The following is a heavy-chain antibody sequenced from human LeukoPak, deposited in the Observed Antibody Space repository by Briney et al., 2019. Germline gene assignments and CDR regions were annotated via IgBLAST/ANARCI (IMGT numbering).Heavy chain of an antibody. V-gene: IGHV1-69*05. D-gene: IGHD5-12*01. CDR2: IIPIFGTA. CDR1: GGTFSSYA. CDR3: ARGGSGYDFYFDY. Sequence: GASVKVSCKPSGGTFSSYAISWVRQAPGQGLEWMGGIIPIFGTANYAQKFQGRVTITTDESTSTAYMERSSLRSEDTAVYYCARGGSGYDFYFDYWGQGTLVTVSS. J-gene: IGHJ4*02.